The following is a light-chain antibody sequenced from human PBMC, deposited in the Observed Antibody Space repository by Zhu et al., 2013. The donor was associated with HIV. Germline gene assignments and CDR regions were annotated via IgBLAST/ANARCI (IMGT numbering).Light chain of an antibody. CDR2: DDR. CDR3: QVWDSSSDHLYV. J-gene: IGLJ1*01. V-gene: IGLV3-21*04. CDR1: NIGSTS. Sequence: SYELTQPPSVSVAPGKTARITCGGNNIGSTSVHWYQQKPGQAPLLVIYDDRDRPSGIPERFSGSNSGNTATLTISRVEAGDEADYYCQVWDSSSDHLYVFGTGTKVTVL.